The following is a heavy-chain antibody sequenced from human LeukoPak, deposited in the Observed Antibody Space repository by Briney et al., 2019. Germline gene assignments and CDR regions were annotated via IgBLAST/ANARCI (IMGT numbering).Heavy chain of an antibody. D-gene: IGHD4-11*01. Sequence: PGGSLRLSCAASGFTFSSYEMNWVRQAPGKGLEWVSYISSSGSTIYYADSVKGRFTISRDNAKSALYLEMNSLRAEDTAVYFCSRDQTTAGPSTVDCWGQGTLVTVSP. V-gene: IGHV3-48*03. CDR2: ISSSGSTI. CDR1: GFTFSSYE. CDR3: SRDQTTAGPSTVDC. J-gene: IGHJ4*02.